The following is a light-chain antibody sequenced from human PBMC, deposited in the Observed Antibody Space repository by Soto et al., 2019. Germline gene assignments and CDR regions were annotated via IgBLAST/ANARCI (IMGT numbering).Light chain of an antibody. J-gene: IGLJ1*01. CDR1: ASDIGRYDY. CDR3: SSYTSSSTLDV. Sequence: QSALTQPASVSGSPGQSITIPCTGTASDIGRYDYVSWYQHHPGKGPKFIIFEVSNRPSRVSNRFSGSKSGNTASLTISGLQAEDEAEYYCSSYTSSSTLDVFGTGTKLTVL. CDR2: EVS. V-gene: IGLV2-14*01.